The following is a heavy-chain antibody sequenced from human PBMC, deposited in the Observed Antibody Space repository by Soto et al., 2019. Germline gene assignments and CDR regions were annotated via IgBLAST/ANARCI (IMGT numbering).Heavy chain of an antibody. CDR2: IISKANGGTT. D-gene: IGHD7-27*01. Sequence: GGSLRLSCAASGFIFSNAWMNWVRQPPGKGLEWVARIISKANGGTTDYAAPVKGRFSISRDDSKNTVYLQMNSLRTEDTAVYYCATSVLTPGAFDIWGQGTMVTVSS. CDR1: GFIFSNAW. J-gene: IGHJ3*02. CDR3: ATSVLTPGAFDI. V-gene: IGHV3-15*07.